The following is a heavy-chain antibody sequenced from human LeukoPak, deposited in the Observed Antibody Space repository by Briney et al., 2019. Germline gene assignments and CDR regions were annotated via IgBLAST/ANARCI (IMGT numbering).Heavy chain of an antibody. CDR2: ISYDGSNK. CDR3: AKGKLWFGELNGNWFDP. Sequence: GGSLRLSCAASGFTFSSYGMHWVRQAPGKGLEWVAVISYDGSNKYYADSVKGRFTISRDNSKNTLYLQMNSLRAEDTAVYYCAKGKLWFGELNGNWFDPWGQGTLVTVSS. J-gene: IGHJ5*02. V-gene: IGHV3-30*18. CDR1: GFTFSSYG. D-gene: IGHD3-10*01.